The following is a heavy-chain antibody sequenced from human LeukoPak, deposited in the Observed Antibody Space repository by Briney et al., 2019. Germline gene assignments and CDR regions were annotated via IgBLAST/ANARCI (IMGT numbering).Heavy chain of an antibody. Sequence: SETLSLTCAVYGGSFSGYYWSWIRQPPGKGLEWIGEINHSGSTNYNPSLKSRVTISVDTSKNQFSLKLSSVTAADTAVYYCATRITAMVSYYYDYWGQGTLVTVSS. CDR2: INHSGST. V-gene: IGHV4-34*01. J-gene: IGHJ4*02. CDR3: ATRITAMVSYYYDY. CDR1: GGSFSGYY. D-gene: IGHD5-18*01.